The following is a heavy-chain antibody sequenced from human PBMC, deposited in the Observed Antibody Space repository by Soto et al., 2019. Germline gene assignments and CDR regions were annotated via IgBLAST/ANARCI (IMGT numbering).Heavy chain of an antibody. CDR2: ISSSSSYI. J-gene: IGHJ3*02. Sequence: EVQLVESGGGLVKPGGSLRLSCAASGFTFSSYSMNWVRQAPGKGLEWVSSISSSSSYIYYADSVKGRFTISRDNAKNSLYLQMNSLRAEDPAVYYCARDRVLSLYAFDICGQGTMVTVSS. CDR1: GFTFSSYS. CDR3: ARDRVLSLYAFDI. D-gene: IGHD2-15*01. V-gene: IGHV3-21*01.